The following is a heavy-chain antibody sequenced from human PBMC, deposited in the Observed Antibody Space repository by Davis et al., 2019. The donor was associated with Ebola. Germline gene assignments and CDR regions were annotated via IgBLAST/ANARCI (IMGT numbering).Heavy chain of an antibody. D-gene: IGHD3-22*01. Sequence: GSPKISRAASGFTFDTYSMNWVRQAPGKGLEWVSSIGSSRGYIYYADSVKGRFTISRDNAKNSLFLRMNSLRAEDTAVYYCARGYYDGSGYYYRVGMDVWGQGTTVTVSS. CDR2: IGSSRGYI. V-gene: IGHV3-21*01. CDR3: ARGYYDGSGYYYRVGMDV. CDR1: GFTFDTYS. J-gene: IGHJ6*02.